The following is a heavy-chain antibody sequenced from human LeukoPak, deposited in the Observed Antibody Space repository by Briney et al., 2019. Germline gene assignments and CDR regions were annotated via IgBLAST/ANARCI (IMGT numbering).Heavy chain of an antibody. D-gene: IGHD5-18*01. CDR1: GYTFTGYY. J-gene: IGHJ4*02. CDR3: AIEKYSRPLTY. Sequence: ASVKVSCKASGYTFTGYYMHWVRQAPGQGLEWMGWINPNSGGTDYTQKFQGRVTMTRDTSISTAYMELSRPRSDDTAVYYCAIEKYSRPLTYWGQGTLVTVSS. CDR2: INPNSGGT. V-gene: IGHV1-2*02.